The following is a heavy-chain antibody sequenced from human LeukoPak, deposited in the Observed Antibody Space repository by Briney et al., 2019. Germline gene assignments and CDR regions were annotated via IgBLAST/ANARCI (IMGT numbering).Heavy chain of an antibody. J-gene: IGHJ5*02. Sequence: GTSVKVSCKASGYNFNDYYMHWVRQVPGQGFEWLGWINLKNGYATYAGNFLGRLTMTSDKSTSTISMDLISLRSDDTAIYYCAKAGRSDYFLRWFDPWGQGTLVTVSS. CDR2: INLKNGYA. CDR3: AKAGRSDYFLRWFDP. D-gene: IGHD3-10*01. CDR1: GYNFNDYY. V-gene: IGHV1-2*02.